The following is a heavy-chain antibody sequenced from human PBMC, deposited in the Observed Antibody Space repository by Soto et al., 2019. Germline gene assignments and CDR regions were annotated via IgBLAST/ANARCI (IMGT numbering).Heavy chain of an antibody. D-gene: IGHD2-15*01. J-gene: IGHJ4*02. V-gene: IGHV3-23*01. CDR3: AIQRSGVVY. CDR1: GFSFSSYW. Sequence: GGSLRLSCAASGFSFSSYWIHWVRQAPGKGLVWVSRISGSDTDKDYADSVRGRFTVSRDNSKNTLYLQMNSLRADDTAVYYCAIQRSGVVYWGQGTLVTVSS. CDR2: ISGSDTDK.